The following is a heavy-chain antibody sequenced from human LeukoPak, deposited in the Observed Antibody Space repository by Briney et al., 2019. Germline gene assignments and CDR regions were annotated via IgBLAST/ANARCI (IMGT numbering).Heavy chain of an antibody. D-gene: IGHD3-22*01. CDR3: AKVRAYYYDSSGDY. CDR1: GFTFSSYA. V-gene: IGHV3-23*01. Sequence: GGSLRLSCAVSGFTFSSYAMSWVRQAPGKGLEWVSAISGSGGSTYYADSVKGRFTISGDNSKNTLYLQMNSLRAEDTAVYYCAKVRAYYYDSSGDYWGQGTLVTVSS. CDR2: ISGSGGST. J-gene: IGHJ4*02.